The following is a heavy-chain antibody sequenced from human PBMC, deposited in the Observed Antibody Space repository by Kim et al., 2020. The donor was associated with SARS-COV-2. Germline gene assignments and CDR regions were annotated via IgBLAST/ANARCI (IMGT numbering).Heavy chain of an antibody. CDR3: AKSYFDWLLYAIDY. J-gene: IGHJ4*02. CDR2: ISYDGSNK. CDR1: GFTFSSYG. D-gene: IGHD3-9*01. V-gene: IGHV3-30*18. Sequence: GGSLRLSCAASGFTFSSYGMHWVRQAPGKGLEWVAVISYDGSNKYYADSVKGRFTISRDNSKNTLYLQMNSLRAEDTAVYYCAKSYFDWLLYAIDYWGQGTLVTVSS.